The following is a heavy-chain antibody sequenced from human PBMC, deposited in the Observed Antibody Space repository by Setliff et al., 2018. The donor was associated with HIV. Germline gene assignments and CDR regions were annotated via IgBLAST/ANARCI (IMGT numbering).Heavy chain of an antibody. CDR2: INHSGST. Sequence: PSETLSLTCAVYGASFSGYYWSWIRQPPGKGLEWIGEINHSGSTNYNPSLKGRVTISVDTSENQFSLKLSSVTAADTAGYYCARRPPRYCSSSSCYRDWFDPWGQGTQVTVSS. CDR3: ARRPPRYCSSSSCYRDWFDP. D-gene: IGHD2-2*01. CDR1: GASFSGYY. V-gene: IGHV4-34*01. J-gene: IGHJ5*02.